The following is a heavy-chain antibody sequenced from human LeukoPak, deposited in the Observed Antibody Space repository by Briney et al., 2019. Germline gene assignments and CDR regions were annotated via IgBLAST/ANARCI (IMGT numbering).Heavy chain of an antibody. CDR2: IRSKAYGGTT. CDR3: TREAAVDFDY. Sequence: GGSLRLSCAASGFTFSSYAMSWVRQAPGKGLEWVGFIRSKAYGGTTEYAASVKGRFTISRDDSKSIAYLQMNSLKTEDTAVYYCTREAAVDFDYWGQGTLVTVSS. CDR1: GFTFSSYA. D-gene: IGHD2-15*01. J-gene: IGHJ4*02. V-gene: IGHV3-49*04.